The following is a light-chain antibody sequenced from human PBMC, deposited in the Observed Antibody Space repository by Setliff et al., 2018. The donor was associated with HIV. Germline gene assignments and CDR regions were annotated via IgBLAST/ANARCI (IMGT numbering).Light chain of an antibody. J-gene: IGLJ1*01. CDR1: SSDVGGYNY. V-gene: IGLV2-14*01. CDR3: SSYTSSSTYV. Sequence: QSALTQPASVSGSPGQSITISCTGTSSDVGGYNYVSWYQQHPGKAPKLMIYDVSKRPSGVSNRFSGSKSGNTASLTISGPQAEDEADYYCSSYTSSSTYVFGTGTKGTV. CDR2: DVS.